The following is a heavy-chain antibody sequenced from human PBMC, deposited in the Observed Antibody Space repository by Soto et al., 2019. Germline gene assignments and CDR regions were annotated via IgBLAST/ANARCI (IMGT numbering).Heavy chain of an antibody. D-gene: IGHD6-13*01. V-gene: IGHV4-59*01. CDR2: IYYSGST. CDR1: GGSISSYY. J-gene: IGHJ6*02. Sequence: QVQLQESGPGLVKPSETLSLTCTVSGGSISSYYWSWIRQPPGKGLEWIGYIYYSGSTNYNPSLKSRVTISGDTSKNQFSLKLSSVTAADTAVYYCAREGVSSSWSNYYGMDVWGQGTTVTVSS. CDR3: AREGVSSSWSNYYGMDV.